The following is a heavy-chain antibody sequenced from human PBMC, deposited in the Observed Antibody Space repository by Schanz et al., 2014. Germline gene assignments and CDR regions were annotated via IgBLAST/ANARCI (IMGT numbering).Heavy chain of an antibody. Sequence: QVQLVQSGAEVKKPGASVKVSCKTSGYSFSDYFIHWVRQAPGQGLEWVGWIDPNGGATNHAQMLQGRVTMTRDTSISTAYMELSGLTSDDTAVYYCAFDRDDAYDIWGQGTTVTVSS. CDR3: AFDRDDAYDI. D-gene: IGHD3-9*01. CDR2: IDPNGGAT. CDR1: GYSFSDYF. V-gene: IGHV1-2*02. J-gene: IGHJ3*02.